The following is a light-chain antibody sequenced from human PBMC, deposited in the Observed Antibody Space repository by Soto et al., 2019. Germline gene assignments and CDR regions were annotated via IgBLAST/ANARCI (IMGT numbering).Light chain of an antibody. V-gene: IGLV1-44*01. CDR3: AAWDDRRNGPV. CDR1: STDIGSNT. CDR2: SND. Sequence: QSVLTQPPSASGTPGQRVTISCTGSSTDIGSNTVSWYQQVPGTAPKLLIYSNDHRPSWGPDRCSGSKSGTSASLAISGVQSEYDANYSCAAWDDRRNGPVFGGGTKLTVL. J-gene: IGLJ3*02.